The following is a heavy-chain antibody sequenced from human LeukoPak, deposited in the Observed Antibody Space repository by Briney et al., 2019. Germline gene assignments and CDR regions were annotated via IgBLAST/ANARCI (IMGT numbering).Heavy chain of an antibody. CDR1: GGSISSGGYY. CDR3: ARGIPREWFDP. J-gene: IGHJ5*02. D-gene: IGHD1-26*01. CDR2: IYHSGST. V-gene: IGHV4-30-2*01. Sequence: SQTLSLTCTVSGGSISSGGYYWSWIRQPPGKGLEWIGYIYHSGSTYYNPSLKSRVTISVDRSKNQFSLKLSSVTAADTAVYYCARGIPREWFDPWGQGTLVTVSS.